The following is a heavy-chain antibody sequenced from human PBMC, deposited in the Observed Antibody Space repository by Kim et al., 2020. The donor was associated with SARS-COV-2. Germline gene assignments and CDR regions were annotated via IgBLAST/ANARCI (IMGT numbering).Heavy chain of an antibody. D-gene: IGHD3-10*01. CDR2: IKSRVNYI. J-gene: IGHJ6*01. CDR1: GFTFSSYS. V-gene: IGHV3-21*01. Sequence: GGSLRLSCAASGFTFSSYSMNWVRQAPGKGLEWVAAIKSRVNYIYYADSVKGRFTISRDNAKKSLYLHMTRLRAEDTAVYYCARDISGSDSHSSGMDVWG. CDR3: ARDISGSDSHSSGMDV.